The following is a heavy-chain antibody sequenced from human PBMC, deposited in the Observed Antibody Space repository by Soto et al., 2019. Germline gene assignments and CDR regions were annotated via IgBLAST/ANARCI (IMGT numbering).Heavy chain of an antibody. CDR1: GFTFSSNY. V-gene: IGHV3-53*01. CDR2: IYSGGST. Sequence: GGSLSLSCAASGFTFSSNYMSWVRQAPGKGLEWVSVIYSGGSTYYADSVKGRFTISRDNSKNTLYLQMNSLRAEDTAVYYCASSRGTMVRGVILNEDYYGMDVWGQGTTVTVSS. CDR3: ASSRGTMVRGVILNEDYYGMDV. D-gene: IGHD3-10*01. J-gene: IGHJ6*02.